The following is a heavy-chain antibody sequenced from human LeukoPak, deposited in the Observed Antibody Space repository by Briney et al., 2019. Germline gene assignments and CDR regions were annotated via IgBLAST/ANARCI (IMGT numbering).Heavy chain of an antibody. CDR3: ARRLDCSSTSCEYNWFDP. Sequence: GESLKISCKGSGYSFTSYWIGWVRQMPGKGLEWMGIIYPGDSDTRYSPSFQGQVTISADKSISTAYLQWSSLKASDTAMYYCARRLDCSSTSCEYNWFDPWGQGTLVTVSS. V-gene: IGHV5-51*01. CDR2: IYPGDSDT. D-gene: IGHD2-2*01. J-gene: IGHJ5*02. CDR1: GYSFTSYW.